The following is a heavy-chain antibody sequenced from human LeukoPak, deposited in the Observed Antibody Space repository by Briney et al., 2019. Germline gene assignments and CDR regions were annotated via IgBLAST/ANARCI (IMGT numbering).Heavy chain of an antibody. Sequence: GGSLRLSCAASGFTFSDYYMHWVRQGPGEGPVWVSRISNEGSTTFYVDSVKGRFTISRDNAKNTLYLEMNSLRAEDTAVYYCVRDSRTGVDYWGQGTRVTVSS. D-gene: IGHD1-1*01. CDR3: VRDSRTGVDY. CDR1: GFTFSDYY. V-gene: IGHV3-74*01. J-gene: IGHJ4*02. CDR2: ISNEGSTT.